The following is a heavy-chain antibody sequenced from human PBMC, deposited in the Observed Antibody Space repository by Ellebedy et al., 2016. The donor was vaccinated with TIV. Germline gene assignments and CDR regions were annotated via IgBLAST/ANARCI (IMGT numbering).Heavy chain of an antibody. CDR1: GFTFGDYA. J-gene: IGHJ4*02. CDR3: TRSPIVVVTAIPYYFDY. D-gene: IGHD2-21*02. Sequence: GESLKISCTASGFTFGDYAMSWFRQAPGKGLEWVGFIRSKAYGGTTEYAASVKGRFTISRDDSKSIAYLQMNSLKTEDTAVYYCTRSPIVVVTAIPYYFDYWGQGTLVTVSS. CDR2: IRSKAYGGTT. V-gene: IGHV3-49*03.